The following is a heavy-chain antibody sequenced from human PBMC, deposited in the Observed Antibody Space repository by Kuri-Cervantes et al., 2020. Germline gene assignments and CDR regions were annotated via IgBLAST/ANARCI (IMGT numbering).Heavy chain of an antibody. J-gene: IGHJ6*03. CDR1: GGSISSSTNY. CDR2: FFCSGST. V-gene: IGHV4-39*01. Sequence: SETLSLTCTVSGGSISSSTNYWGWIRQPPGKGLEWIGSFFCSGSTFYNPSLKSRVTISVDTSKNQFSLKLSSVTAADTAVYYCARGLRNYYGSGSYYKPTPRYYYIDVWGKGTTVTVSS. D-gene: IGHD3-10*01. CDR3: ARGLRNYYGSGSYYKPTPRYYYIDV.